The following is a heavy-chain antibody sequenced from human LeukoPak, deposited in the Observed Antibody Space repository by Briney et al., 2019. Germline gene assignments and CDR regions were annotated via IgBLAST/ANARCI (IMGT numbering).Heavy chain of an antibody. Sequence: GGSLRLSCAASGFTFSSYSMSWLRQAPGKGLEGVSSISGSSGSGVSTYYADSVKGRVTISRDNSKNTLSLQMNSLRAEDTAVYYCAKSIAVAFYSWGQGTLVTVSS. CDR1: GFTFSSYS. J-gene: IGHJ4*02. D-gene: IGHD6-19*01. CDR2: ISGSSGSGVST. CDR3: AKSIAVAFYS. V-gene: IGHV3-23*01.